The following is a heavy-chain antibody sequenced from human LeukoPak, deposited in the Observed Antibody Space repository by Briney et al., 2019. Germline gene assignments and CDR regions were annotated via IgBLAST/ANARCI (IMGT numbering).Heavy chain of an antibody. CDR1: GFTFSSYA. Sequence: GRPLRLSCAASGFTFSSYAMHWVRQAPGKGLEWVAVISYDGSNKYYADSVKGRFTISRDNSKNTLYLQMNSLRAEDTAVYYCARVAGVDYDSSGYYPDYWGQGTLVTVSS. V-gene: IGHV3-30-3*01. CDR3: ARVAGVDYDSSGYYPDY. CDR2: ISYDGSNK. J-gene: IGHJ4*02. D-gene: IGHD3-22*01.